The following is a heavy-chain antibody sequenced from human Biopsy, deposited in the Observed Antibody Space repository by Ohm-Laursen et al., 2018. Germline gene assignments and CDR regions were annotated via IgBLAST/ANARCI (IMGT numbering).Heavy chain of an antibody. D-gene: IGHD2-2*01. CDR1: GYTFTAFS. CDR3: ARGRRHCSGTCSRWYFDL. Sequence: GSSVKVSCKPSGYTFTAFSVHWLRQAPGQGLEWMGWINPKSGDTDYPQNFQGRVSMTRDTSISTAYMDLSRLRSDDTAVYYRARGRRHCSGTCSRWYFDLWGRGTLVTVSS. V-gene: IGHV1-2*02. CDR2: INPKSGDT. J-gene: IGHJ2*01.